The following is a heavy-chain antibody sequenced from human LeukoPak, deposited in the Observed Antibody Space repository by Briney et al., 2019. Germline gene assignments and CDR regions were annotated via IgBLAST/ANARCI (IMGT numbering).Heavy chain of an antibody. J-gene: IGHJ3*02. CDR1: GFTFSNYA. V-gene: IGHV3-64*04. CDR2: ISVGGTNT. D-gene: IGHD5-24*01. Sequence: GGSLRLSCSASGFTFSNYAMHWVRQAPGKGLEYVSAISVGGTNTYYADSVKGRFTISRDNAKNSLYLQMNSLRAEDTAVYYCARDQFIHAFDIWGQGTMATVSS. CDR3: ARDQFIHAFDI.